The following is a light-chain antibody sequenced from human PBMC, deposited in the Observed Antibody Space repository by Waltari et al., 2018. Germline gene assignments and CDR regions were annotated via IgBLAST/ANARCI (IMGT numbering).Light chain of an antibody. Sequence: SALTQPASLSWSPGQSITLSCPGPSSDVGTYNVVAWYQQHPGKAPKLMIYEDTRRPAGVSNRFSGSKSGNTASLTISGLQPEDEADYYCCSYGGSNTPKVFGGGTKLTVL. J-gene: IGLJ3*02. CDR3: CSYGGSNTPKV. CDR1: SSDVGTYNV. V-gene: IGLV2-23*01. CDR2: EDT.